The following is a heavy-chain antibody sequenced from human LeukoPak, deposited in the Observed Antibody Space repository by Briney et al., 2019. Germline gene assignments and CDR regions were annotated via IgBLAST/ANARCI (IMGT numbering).Heavy chain of an antibody. D-gene: IGHD3-22*01. CDR1: GYTFTSYG. CDR2: ISAYNGNT. Sequence: ASVKVSCKASGYTFTSYGIIWVRQAPGQGLEWMGWISAYNGNTNYAQKLQGRVTMTTDTSTSTAYMELRSLRSDDTAVYYCARDTGTYDSSGYSDYWGQGTLVTVSS. CDR3: ARDTGTYDSSGYSDY. J-gene: IGHJ4*02. V-gene: IGHV1-18*01.